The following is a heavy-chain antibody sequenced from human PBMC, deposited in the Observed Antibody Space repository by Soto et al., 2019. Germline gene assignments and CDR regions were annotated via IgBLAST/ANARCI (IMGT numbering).Heavy chain of an antibody. J-gene: IGHJ6*02. CDR1: GFTFSSYA. CDR3: ARTVVVPAASKSYYYYGMDV. V-gene: IGHV3-30-3*01. CDR2: ISYDGSNK. Sequence: PGGSLRLSCAASGFTFSSYAMHWVRQAPGKGLEWVAVISYDGSNKYYADSVKGRFTISRDNSKNTLYLQMNSLRAEDTAVYYCARTVVVPAASKSYYYYGMDVWGQGTTVTVSS. D-gene: IGHD2-2*01.